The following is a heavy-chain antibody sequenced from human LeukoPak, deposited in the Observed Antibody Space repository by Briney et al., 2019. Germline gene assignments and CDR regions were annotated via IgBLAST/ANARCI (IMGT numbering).Heavy chain of an antibody. CDR2: ICTGGNT. V-gene: IGHV3-53*01. CDR3: SLLWFGELLRADSYLIDY. Sequence: GSLRLSCAASGFSVRSYCMTWVRQAPGRGLEWVSVICTGGNTHYADSVKGRFTISRDISKNTVYLQMNSLRAEDTAVYYCSLLWFGELLRADSYLIDYWGQGTLVTVSS. CDR1: GFSVRSYC. J-gene: IGHJ4*02. D-gene: IGHD3-10*01.